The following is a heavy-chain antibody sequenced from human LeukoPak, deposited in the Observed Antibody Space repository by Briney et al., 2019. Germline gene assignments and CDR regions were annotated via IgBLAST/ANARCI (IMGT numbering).Heavy chain of an antibody. V-gene: IGHV3-21*01. CDR2: ISSSSSYI. D-gene: IGHD6-13*01. Sequence: GGSLRLSCAASGFTFSGYSMTWVRQAPGKGLEWVSSISSSSSYIYYADSVKGRFTISRDNAKNSLYLQMNSLRAEDTAVYYCARGNSRAAAGTFLAVWGQGTTVTVSS. CDR3: ARGNSRAAAGTFLAV. J-gene: IGHJ6*02. CDR1: GFTFSGYS.